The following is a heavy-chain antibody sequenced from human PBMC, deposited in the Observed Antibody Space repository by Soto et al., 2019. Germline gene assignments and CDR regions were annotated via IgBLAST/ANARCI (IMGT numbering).Heavy chain of an antibody. D-gene: IGHD1-26*01. CDR1: GFTFSSCA. V-gene: IGHV3-23*01. CDR2: ITGSGGNT. Sequence: GSLRLSCAASGFTFSSCAMSWVRQAPGKGLEWVSTITGSGGNTFYANSVKGRFTISRDNSKNTLYLQMNTLRAEDTALYYCAKAVGSQQFDYWGQGTLVTVSS. CDR3: AKAVGSQQFDY. J-gene: IGHJ4*02.